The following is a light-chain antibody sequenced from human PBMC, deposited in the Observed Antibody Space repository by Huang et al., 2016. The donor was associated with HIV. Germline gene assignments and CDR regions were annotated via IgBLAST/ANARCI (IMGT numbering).Light chain of an antibody. Sequence: IVMTQSPVTLSVSPGERATLSCRASRSLSSNLAGYQQKLGQAPRLLMYGAATRATGIPARFSGTGSGTEFTLTISSLQSEDFAVYYCQQYNNWPPAFGQGTKVEIK. V-gene: IGKV3-15*01. J-gene: IGKJ1*01. CDR1: RSLSSN. CDR3: QQYNNWPPA. CDR2: GAA.